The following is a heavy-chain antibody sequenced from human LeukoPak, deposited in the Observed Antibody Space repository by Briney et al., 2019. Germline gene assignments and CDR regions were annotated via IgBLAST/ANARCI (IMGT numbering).Heavy chain of an antibody. CDR2: IKYHGSEK. Sequence: GGSLRLSCAASGFTFSDYWMQWVRQAPGKGLEWVANIKYHGSEKYLVDSVKGRFTISRDNAKNSLFLQMNSLRDEDTAVYYCTRGDTDYWGQGTLVTVSS. CDR3: TRGDTDY. CDR1: GFTFSDYW. V-gene: IGHV3-7*01. D-gene: IGHD2-21*02. J-gene: IGHJ4*02.